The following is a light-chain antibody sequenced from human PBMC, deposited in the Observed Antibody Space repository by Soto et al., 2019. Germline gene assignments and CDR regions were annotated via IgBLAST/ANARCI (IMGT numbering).Light chain of an antibody. CDR2: EGS. J-gene: IGLJ3*02. CDR1: RSDVGIYNY. V-gene: IGLV2-14*01. Sequence: QSVLTQHASVSGSPGQSITISCTGSRSDVGIYNYVSWYQHHPGEAPKVIICEGSNRPSGVSTRFSGSKSGNTASLTISGLRAEDEADYYCTSFTTSSIWVFGGGTK. CDR3: TSFTTSSIWV.